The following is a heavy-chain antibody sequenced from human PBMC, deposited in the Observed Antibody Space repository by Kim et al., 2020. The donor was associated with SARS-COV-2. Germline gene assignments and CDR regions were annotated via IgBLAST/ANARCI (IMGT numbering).Heavy chain of an antibody. Sequence: SETLSLTCTVSGGSISSYYWSWIRQPAGKGLEWIGRIYTSGSTNYNPSLKSRVTMSVDTSKNQFSLKLSSVTAADTAVYYCARERRITMIVVAPGFPRYFDLWGRGTLVTVSS. D-gene: IGHD3-22*01. V-gene: IGHV4-4*07. CDR1: GGSISSYY. J-gene: IGHJ2*01. CDR2: IYTSGST. CDR3: ARERRITMIVVAPGFPRYFDL.